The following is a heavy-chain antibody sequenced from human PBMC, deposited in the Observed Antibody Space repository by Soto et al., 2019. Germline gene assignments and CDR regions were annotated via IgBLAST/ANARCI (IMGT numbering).Heavy chain of an antibody. J-gene: IGHJ6*02. CDR2: ISYDGSNK. CDR3: AGGSGYYYSGMYV. D-gene: IGHD6-19*01. CDR1: GFTFSSYA. Sequence: QVQLVESGGGVVQPGRSLRLSCAASGFTFSSYAMHWVRQAPGKGLEWVAVISYDGSNKYYADSVKGRFTISRDNSKNTLYLQMNSLRAEDTAVYYCAGGSGYYYSGMYVWGQGTTVNVSS. V-gene: IGHV3-30-3*01.